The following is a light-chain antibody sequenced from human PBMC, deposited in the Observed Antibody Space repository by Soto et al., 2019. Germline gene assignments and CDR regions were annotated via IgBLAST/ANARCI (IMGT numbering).Light chain of an antibody. CDR2: WAS. V-gene: IGKV4-1*01. J-gene: IGKJ4*01. Sequence: DIVMTQSPDSLAVSLGERATINCKSSQSVLYSSNNKNYLAWYQEKPGQPPKLLIYWASTRESGVPDRFSGSGSGTDFTLTISSLQADDVAVYYCQQYYSTPLTFGGGTKVEI. CDR1: QSVLYSSNNKNY. CDR3: QQYYSTPLT.